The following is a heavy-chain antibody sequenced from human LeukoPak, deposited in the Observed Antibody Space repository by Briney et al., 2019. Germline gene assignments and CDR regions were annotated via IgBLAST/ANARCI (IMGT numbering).Heavy chain of an antibody. V-gene: IGHV3-7*01. D-gene: IGHD4-17*01. CDR1: GFTFSSYW. Sequence: GGSLRLSCAASGFTFSSYWMSWVRQAPGKGLEWVANIKQDGSEKYYVDSVKGRFTISRDNAKNSLYLQMNSLRAEDTAVYYCASDPTVNYYYYMDVWGKGTTVTVSS. CDR3: ASDPTVNYYYYMDV. CDR2: IKQDGSEK. J-gene: IGHJ6*03.